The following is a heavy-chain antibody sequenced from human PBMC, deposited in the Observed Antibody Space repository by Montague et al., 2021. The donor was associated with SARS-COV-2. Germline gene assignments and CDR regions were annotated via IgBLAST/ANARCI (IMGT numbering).Heavy chain of an antibody. V-gene: IGHV3-33*01. CDR2: IWYDGSNK. CDR3: ARDPTYGSGSFPSGFFDY. J-gene: IGHJ4*01. CDR1: GFTFTSYG. D-gene: IGHD3-10*01. Sequence: SLRLSCAASGFTFTSYGMHLIRQAPGKGLEWVAFIWYDGSNKYYSDSVKGRFTISRDNSKNTLYLQMNSLRAEDTAVYYCARDPTYGSGSFPSGFFDYWGQGPMVTVSS.